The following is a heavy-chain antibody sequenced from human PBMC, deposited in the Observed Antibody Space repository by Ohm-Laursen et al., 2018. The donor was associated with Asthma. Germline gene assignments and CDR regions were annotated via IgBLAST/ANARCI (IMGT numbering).Heavy chain of an antibody. CDR2: INSDGSST. CDR3: AYEFGGSGDY. CDR1: GFTFSSYW. J-gene: IGHJ4*02. D-gene: IGHD3-10*01. V-gene: IGHV3-74*01. Sequence: SLRLSCTASGFTFSSYWMHWVRQAPGKGLVWVSRINSDGSSTSYADSVKGRFTISRDNAKNTVYLQMNSLRVDDTAVYYCAYEFGGSGDYWGQGILVTVSS.